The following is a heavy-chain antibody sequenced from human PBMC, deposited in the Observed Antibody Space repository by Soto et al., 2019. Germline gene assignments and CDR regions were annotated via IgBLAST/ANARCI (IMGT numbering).Heavy chain of an antibody. J-gene: IGHJ4*02. V-gene: IGHV3-11*01. CDR2: ISSSGSII. CDR1: GFTFSYYY. Sequence: GGSLRLSCAVSGFTFSYYYMSWVRQAPGKGLEWVSYISSSGSIIYYADSVKGQFTISRDNAKKSLYLQMNSLRAEDTAVYYCARESRDIIATGIDYWGQGTLVTVSS. D-gene: IGHD1-1*01. CDR3: ARESRDIIATGIDY.